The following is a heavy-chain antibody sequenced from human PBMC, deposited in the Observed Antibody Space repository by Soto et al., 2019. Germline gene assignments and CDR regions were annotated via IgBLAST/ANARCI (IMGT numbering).Heavy chain of an antibody. D-gene: IGHD1-1*01. CDR2: IYYTGST. CDR1: GDSISSSAYY. CDR3: ASITSYYYGMDV. V-gene: IGHV4-39*01. J-gene: IGHJ6*02. Sequence: KPSETLSLTCTVSGDSISSSAYYWGWFRQPPGKGLEWIGNIYYTGSTYYNPSLKTPVTISVDTSRNELSLKLKSVTAADTAVYYCASITSYYYGMDVWGQGTTVTVSS.